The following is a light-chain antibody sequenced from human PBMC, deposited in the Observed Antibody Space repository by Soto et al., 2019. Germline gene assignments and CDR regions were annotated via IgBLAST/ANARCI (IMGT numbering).Light chain of an antibody. Sequence: EIVLTQSPGTLSLSPGERATLSCRASQSVSNNYLAWYQHQPGQAPRLLIYGASNRATGLPDRFSGSGSGTDFTLTISRLAPEDFAVYYCQQYGSSGTFGQGTKVDIK. CDR1: QSVSNNY. V-gene: IGKV3-20*01. J-gene: IGKJ1*01. CDR3: QQYGSSGT. CDR2: GAS.